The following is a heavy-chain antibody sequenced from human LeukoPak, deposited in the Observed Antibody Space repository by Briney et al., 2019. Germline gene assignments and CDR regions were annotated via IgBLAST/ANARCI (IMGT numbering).Heavy chain of an antibody. D-gene: IGHD6-19*01. V-gene: IGHV3-23*01. CDR3: AKGTASGWTPFLDY. CDR1: GFTFSSYA. CDR2: ISGSGGST. J-gene: IGHJ4*02. Sequence: GGSLRLSCAASGFTFSSYAMSWVRQAPGRGLEWVSAISGSGGSTYYADSVKGRFTISRDNSKNTLYLQMNSLRAKDTAVYYCAKGTASGWTPFLDYWGQGTMVTVSS.